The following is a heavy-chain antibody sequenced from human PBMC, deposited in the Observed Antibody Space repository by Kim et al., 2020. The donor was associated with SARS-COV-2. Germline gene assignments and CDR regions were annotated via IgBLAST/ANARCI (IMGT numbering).Heavy chain of an antibody. Sequence: YNPSLKSRVTISVDTSKNQFSLRLSSVTAADTAVYYCARGGGSGSLHFDYWGQGTLVTVSS. CDR3: ARGGGSGSLHFDY. V-gene: IGHV4-59*09. J-gene: IGHJ4*02. D-gene: IGHD3-10*01.